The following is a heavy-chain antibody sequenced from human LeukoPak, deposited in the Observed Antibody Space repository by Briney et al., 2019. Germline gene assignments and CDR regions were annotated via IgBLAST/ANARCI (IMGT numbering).Heavy chain of an antibody. J-gene: IGHJ4*02. CDR1: GGSFSGYY. D-gene: IGHD3-9*01. Sequence: PLETLSLTCAVYGGSFSGYYWSWIRQPPGKGLEWIGEINHSGSTNYNPSLKSRVTISVDTSKNQFSLKLSSVTAADTAVYYCARVNSEYYDILTGLYYFDYWGQGTLVTVSS. CDR2: INHSGST. CDR3: ARVNSEYYDILTGLYYFDY. V-gene: IGHV4-34*01.